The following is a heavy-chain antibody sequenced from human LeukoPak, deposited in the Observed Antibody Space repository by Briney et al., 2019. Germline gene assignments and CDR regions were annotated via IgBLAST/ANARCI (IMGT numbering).Heavy chain of an antibody. J-gene: IGHJ4*02. CDR3: ARVLGGRDYFDY. Sequence: SETLSLTCTVSGVSISSYYWSWIRQPPGKGLEWIGYIYYSGSTNYNPSLQSRVAISLDTSKNQFSLKLSSVSAADTAVYYCARVLGGRDYFDYWGQGTLVTVSS. CDR2: IYYSGST. V-gene: IGHV4-59*01. D-gene: IGHD4-23*01. CDR1: GVSISSYY.